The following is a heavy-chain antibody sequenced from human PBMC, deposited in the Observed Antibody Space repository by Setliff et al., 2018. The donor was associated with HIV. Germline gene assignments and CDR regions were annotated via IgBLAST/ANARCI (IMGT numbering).Heavy chain of an antibody. V-gene: IGHV3-20*04. CDR3: ARVGYDVCGSYRLYYFDI. J-gene: IGHJ4*02. Sequence: LRLSCATSGFMFDDFGMSWVRQAPGKGLEWVPSITWNGDTTGYADSVKGRFTISRDNAKNSLYLQMKSLTAEDTALYYCARVGYDVCGSYRLYYFDILGQGTLVTVSS. CDR1: GFMFDDFG. CDR2: ITWNGDTT. D-gene: IGHD3-16*02.